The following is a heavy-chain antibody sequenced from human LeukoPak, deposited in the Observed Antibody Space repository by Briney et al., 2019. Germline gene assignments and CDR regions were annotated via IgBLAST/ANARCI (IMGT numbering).Heavy chain of an antibody. J-gene: IGHJ4*02. CDR2: FDPEDGET. Sequence: GASVKVSCKASGYTFTGYYMHWVRQAPGKGLEWMGGFDPEDGETIYAQKFQGRVTMTEDTSTDTAYMELSSLRSEDTAVYYCATKIAAAEAFDYWGQGTLVTVSS. D-gene: IGHD6-13*01. CDR1: GYTFTGYY. V-gene: IGHV1-24*01. CDR3: ATKIAAAEAFDY.